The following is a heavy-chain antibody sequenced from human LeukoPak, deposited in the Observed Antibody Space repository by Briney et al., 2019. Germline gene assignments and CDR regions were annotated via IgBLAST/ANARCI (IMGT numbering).Heavy chain of an antibody. CDR3: AKDAARPYYYYYYMDV. CDR1: GIAFSNFS. Sequence: GGSLRLSCTASGIAFSNFSMTWVRQAPGKGLEWVANIKHDGSEKYYADSVRGRVTISRDNAKNSLLLQMSSLRVEDTAVYYCAKDAARPYYYYYYMDVWGKGTTVTVSS. D-gene: IGHD6-25*01. V-gene: IGHV3-7*04. J-gene: IGHJ6*03. CDR2: IKHDGSEK.